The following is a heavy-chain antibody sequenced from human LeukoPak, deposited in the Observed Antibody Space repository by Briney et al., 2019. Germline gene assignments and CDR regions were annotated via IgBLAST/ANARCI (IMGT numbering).Heavy chain of an antibody. CDR2: IYYSGST. CDR1: GGSISSYY. Sequence: SETLSLTCTVSGGSISSYYWSWIRQPPGKGLEWIGYIYYSGSTYYNPSLKSRVTISVDTSKNQFSLKLSSVTAADTAVYYCARDYWVAAAGTTVWFDPWGQGTLVTVSS. D-gene: IGHD6-13*01. CDR3: ARDYWVAAAGTTVWFDP. V-gene: IGHV4-59*01. J-gene: IGHJ5*02.